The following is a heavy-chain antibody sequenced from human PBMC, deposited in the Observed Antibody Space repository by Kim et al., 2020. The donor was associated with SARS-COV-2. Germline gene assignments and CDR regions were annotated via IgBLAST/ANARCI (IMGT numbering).Heavy chain of an antibody. D-gene: IGHD3-9*01. CDR2: IYYSGST. Sequence: SETLYLTCTVSGGSISSYYWSWIRQPPGKGLEWIGYIYYSGSTNYNPSLKSRVTISVDTSKNQFSLKLSSVTAADTAVYYCARIGTGYYLTIGYWGQGTLVTVSS. J-gene: IGHJ4*02. CDR3: ARIGTGYYLTIGY. V-gene: IGHV4-59*01. CDR1: GGSISSYY.